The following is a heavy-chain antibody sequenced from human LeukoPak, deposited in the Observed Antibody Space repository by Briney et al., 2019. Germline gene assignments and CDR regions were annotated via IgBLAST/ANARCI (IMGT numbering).Heavy chain of an antibody. CDR1: GFTVSSNY. CDR3: SKKGQNDDHGKPD. Sequence: GGSLRLSCAASGFTVSSNYMSWVRQTPGKGLEWVSVIYSGGSTYYADSVKGRFTISRDNSKNTLYLQMSSLRAEDTAVYYCSKKGQNDDHGKPDWGQGTLVTVSS. V-gene: IGHV3-53*01. J-gene: IGHJ4*02. CDR2: IYSGGST. D-gene: IGHD1-1*01.